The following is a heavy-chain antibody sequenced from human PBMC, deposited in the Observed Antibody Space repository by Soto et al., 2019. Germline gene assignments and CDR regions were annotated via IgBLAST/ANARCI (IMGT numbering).Heavy chain of an antibody. Sequence: GGSLRLSCAASGFTFSSYAMSWVRQAPGKGLEWVSAISGNDGRTYYADSVKGRFTISRDNSKNTLYLQMNSLRAEDKAIYYCAKDSGCCSGGRWDERWLDSWGQGTLVTVSS. D-gene: IGHD2-15*01. V-gene: IGHV3-23*01. J-gene: IGHJ5*01. CDR1: GFTFSSYA. CDR2: ISGNDGRT. CDR3: AKDSGCCSGGRWDERWLDS.